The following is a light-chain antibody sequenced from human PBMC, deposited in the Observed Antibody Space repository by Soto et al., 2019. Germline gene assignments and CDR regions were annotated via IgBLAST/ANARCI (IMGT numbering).Light chain of an antibody. CDR1: QSITRW. J-gene: IGKJ5*01. CDR3: QQYNSYPIT. CDR2: EAS. Sequence: DIQMTQSPATLSASVGDRVTITCRASQSITRWVTWYQQKPGKAPKLLIYEASNLQSGVPSRFSGSGSGTEFALTISGLQPDDFASYYCQQYNSYPITFGQGTRLEI. V-gene: IGKV1-5*01.